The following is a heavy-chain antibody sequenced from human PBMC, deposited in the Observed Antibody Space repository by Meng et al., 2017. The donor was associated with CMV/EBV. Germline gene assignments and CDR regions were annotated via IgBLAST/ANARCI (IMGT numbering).Heavy chain of an antibody. CDR3: ARAQYSSSGDY. CDR2: IYYSGST. D-gene: IGHD6-13*01. V-gene: IGHV4-30-4*08. J-gene: IGHJ4*02. Sequence: PGLETPSCTRSVTRDDSGGAISSCDNYGTWIRQQPRKGLEWIGNIYYSGSTYYNPALKSRATITVDTSKIRFSLKLSSVTAADTAVYYCARAQYSSSGDYWGQGTLVTVSS. CDR1: GGAISSCDNY.